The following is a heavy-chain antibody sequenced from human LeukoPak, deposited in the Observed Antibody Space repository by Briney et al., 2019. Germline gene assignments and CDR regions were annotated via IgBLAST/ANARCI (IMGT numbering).Heavy chain of an antibody. Sequence: PGGSLRLSCAASGFTVSSNYMSWVRQAPGKGLEWVSVIYSGGSTYYADSVKGRFTISRHNSKNTLYLQMNSLGAEDTAVYYCASPTPRGDYVWGSYRSHGMDVWGQGTTVTVSS. D-gene: IGHD3-16*02. CDR1: GFTVSSNY. J-gene: IGHJ6*02. V-gene: IGHV3-53*04. CDR2: IYSGGST. CDR3: ASPTPRGDYVWGSYRSHGMDV.